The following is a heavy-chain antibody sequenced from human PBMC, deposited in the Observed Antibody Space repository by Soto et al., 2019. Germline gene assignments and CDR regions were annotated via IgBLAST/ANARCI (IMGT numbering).Heavy chain of an antibody. J-gene: IGHJ4*02. V-gene: IGHV3-13*01. CDR2: IGTAGDT. CDR3: AKSQEVGAHFFDS. Sequence: PGGSLRLSCAASGFTFSNYAMSWVRRAPGKGLEWVSSIGTAGDTYYAVSVKGRFTISRDNAKNSSSLQMNSLRAGDMAVYFCAKSQEVGAHFFDSWGQGTQVTVSS. D-gene: IGHD2-15*01. CDR1: GFTFSNYA.